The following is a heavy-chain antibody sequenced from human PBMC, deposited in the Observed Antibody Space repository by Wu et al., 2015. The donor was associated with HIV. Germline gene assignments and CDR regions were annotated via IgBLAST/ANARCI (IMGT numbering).Heavy chain of an antibody. CDR1: GNTFSSYA. CDR3: AREYSGSYPGYYYYYMDV. V-gene: IGHV1-69*12. D-gene: IGHD1-26*01. CDR2: IIPIFGTA. Sequence: QVQLVQSGAEVKKPGSSVKVSCKASGNTFSSYAISWVRQAPGQGLEWMGGIIPIFGTANYAQKFQGRVTITADESTSTAYMELSSLRSEDTAVYYCAREYSGSYPGYYYYYMDVWGKGTTVTVSS. J-gene: IGHJ6*03.